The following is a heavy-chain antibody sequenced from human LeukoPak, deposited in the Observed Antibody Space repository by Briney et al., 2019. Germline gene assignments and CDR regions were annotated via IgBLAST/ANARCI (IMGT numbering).Heavy chain of an antibody. CDR1: GYTFTSYY. Sequence: ASVKVSCKASGYTFTSYYMHWVRQAPGQGLEWMGIINPSGGSTSYAQKFQGRVTMTRDMSTSTVYMELSSLRSEDTAVYYCARDSSFIYCSGGSCYPDYWGQGTLVSVSS. D-gene: IGHD2-15*01. V-gene: IGHV1-46*01. CDR2: INPSGGST. CDR3: ARDSSFIYCSGGSCYPDY. J-gene: IGHJ4*02.